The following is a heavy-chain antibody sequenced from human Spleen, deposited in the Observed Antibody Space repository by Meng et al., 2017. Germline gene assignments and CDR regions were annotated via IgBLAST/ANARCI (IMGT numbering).Heavy chain of an antibody. CDR1: GYTFTNFA. CDR3: ARGLGSGSGWNFDF. J-gene: IGHJ4*02. CDR2: INTNTGNP. V-gene: IGHV7-4-1*02. Sequence: QVQLVQSGAEVKRPGASVKVSCRASGYTFTNFAINWVRQAPGQGLQYMGWINTNTGNPTYAQAFTGRFVFSLDTSVSTAYLHITNLKAEDTAVYFCARGLGSGSGWNFDFWGQGTLVTVSS. D-gene: IGHD6-19*01.